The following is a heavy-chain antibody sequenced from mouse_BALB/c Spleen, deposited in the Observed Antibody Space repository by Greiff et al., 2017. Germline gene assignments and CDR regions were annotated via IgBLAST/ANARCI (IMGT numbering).Heavy chain of an antibody. CDR3: ARDSYYYGSSYFDY. D-gene: IGHD1-1*01. J-gene: IGHJ2*01. V-gene: IGHV2-9*02. CDR1: GFSLTSYG. Sequence: VQLVESGPGLVAPSQSLSITCTVSGFSLTSYGVHWVRQPPGKGLEWLGVIWAGGSTNYNSALMSRLSISKDNSKSQVFLKMNSLQTDDTAMYYCARDSYYYGSSYFDYWGQGTTLTVSS. CDR2: IWAGGST.